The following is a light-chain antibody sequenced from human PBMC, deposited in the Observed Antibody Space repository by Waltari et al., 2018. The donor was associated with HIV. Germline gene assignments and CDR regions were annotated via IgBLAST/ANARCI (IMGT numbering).Light chain of an antibody. CDR2: GAS. V-gene: IGKV3-20*01. CDR3: HQYGSSRT. Sequence: ELVFTPSPGTLSFSPGERPTLSRRASQRATSNYLAWYQQPPGQPPRLLISGASSRATGIPDRFSGSGSGTDFTLTSSRLEPEDFALYCCHQYGSSRTFGQGTKVEIK. CDR1: QRATSNY. J-gene: IGKJ1*01.